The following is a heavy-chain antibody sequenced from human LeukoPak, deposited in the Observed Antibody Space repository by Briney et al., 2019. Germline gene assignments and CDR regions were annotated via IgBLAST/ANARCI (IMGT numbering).Heavy chain of an antibody. D-gene: IGHD1-26*01. Sequence: ASVKVSCKASGGTFSSYAISWVRQAPGQGLEWMGGIIPIFGTANYAQKFQGRVTITADESTRTAYMELSSLRSEDTAVYYCARVRSVGATPLVVRDAFDIWGQGTVVTVSS. V-gene: IGHV1-69*13. CDR3: ARVRSVGATPLVVRDAFDI. CDR1: GGTFSSYA. J-gene: IGHJ3*02. CDR2: IIPIFGTA.